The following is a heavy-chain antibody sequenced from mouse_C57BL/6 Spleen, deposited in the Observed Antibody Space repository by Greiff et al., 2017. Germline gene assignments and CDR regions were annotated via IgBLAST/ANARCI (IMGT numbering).Heavy chain of an antibody. CDR2: IWSGGST. V-gene: IGHV2-2*01. J-gene: IGHJ3*01. CDR1: GFSLTSYG. D-gene: IGHD2-4*01. CDR3: ASYDYDWFAY. Sequence: VQLKESGPGLVQPSQSLSITCTVSGFSLTSYGVHWVRQSPGKGLEWLGVIWSGGSTDYNAAFISRLSISKDNSKSQVFFKMNSLQADDTAIYYCASYDYDWFAYWGQGTLVTVSA.